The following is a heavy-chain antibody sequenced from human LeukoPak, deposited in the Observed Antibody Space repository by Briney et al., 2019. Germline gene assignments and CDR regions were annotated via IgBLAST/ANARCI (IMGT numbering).Heavy chain of an antibody. CDR1: GFTFSSYA. CDR2: ISGSGGVT. Sequence: GGSLRLSCAASGFTFSSYAMSWVRQAPGKGLEWVSAISGSGGVTYYADSVKGRFTISRDDSKNTLYLHMSSLRPEDTAIYYCYCRDDLPAWGQGTLVTISS. V-gene: IGHV3-23*01. CDR3: YCRDDLPA. D-gene: IGHD5-24*01. J-gene: IGHJ5*02.